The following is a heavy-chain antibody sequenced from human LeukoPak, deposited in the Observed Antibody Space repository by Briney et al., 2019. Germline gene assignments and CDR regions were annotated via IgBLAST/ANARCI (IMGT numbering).Heavy chain of an antibody. D-gene: IGHD6-6*01. V-gene: IGHV3-7*01. CDR2: IKQDGSEK. J-gene: IGHJ6*03. CDR1: GLTFSSYW. CDR3: AREIKGSSFYYYYNMDV. Sequence: GGSLRLSCAASGLTFSSYWMSWVRQAPGKGLEWVANIKQDGSEKYYVDSVKGRFTISRDNAKNSLYLQMNSLRAEDTAVYYCAREIKGSSFYYYYNMDVWGKGTTVTVSS.